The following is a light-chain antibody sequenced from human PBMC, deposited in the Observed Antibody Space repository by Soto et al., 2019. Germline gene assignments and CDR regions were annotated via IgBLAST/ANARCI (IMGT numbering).Light chain of an antibody. J-gene: IGKJ5*01. CDR1: QGIRSY. Sequence: IQLTQSPSSLSASVGDRVATTCRASQGIRSYLVWYQQKPGEAPKLLISIASILQSGVPSRFSGSGSGTDFVLTISSLQPEDSATYYCQQLDSMPITFGQGTRLEIK. CDR3: QQLDSMPIT. V-gene: IGKV1-9*01. CDR2: IAS.